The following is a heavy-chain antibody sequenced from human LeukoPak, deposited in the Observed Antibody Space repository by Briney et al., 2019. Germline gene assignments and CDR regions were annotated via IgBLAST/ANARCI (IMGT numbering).Heavy chain of an antibody. Sequence: PSETLSLTCTVSGGSISSYYWTWIRQPPGKGLEWIGYIYYSGSTNYNPSLKSRVTISVDTSKNQFSLKLSSVTAADTAVYYCASNYYGSGSLDYWGQGNLVTVSS. CDR1: GGSISSYY. V-gene: IGHV4-59*08. CDR2: IYYSGST. J-gene: IGHJ4*02. D-gene: IGHD3-10*01. CDR3: ASNYYGSGSLDY.